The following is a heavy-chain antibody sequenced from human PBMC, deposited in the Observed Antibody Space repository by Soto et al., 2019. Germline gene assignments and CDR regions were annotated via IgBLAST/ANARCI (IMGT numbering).Heavy chain of an antibody. CDR3: ARDQVAGTRYFDL. V-gene: IGHV3-21*01. J-gene: IGHJ2*01. Sequence: EVQLVESGGGLVKPGGSLRLSCAASGFTFSSYSMNWVRQAPGKGLEWVSSISSSSSYIYYADSVKGRFTISRDNAKNSLYLQMNSLRAEDTAVYYFARDQVAGTRYFDLWGRGNLVTVSS. CDR2: ISSSSSYI. CDR1: GFTFSSYS. D-gene: IGHD6-19*01.